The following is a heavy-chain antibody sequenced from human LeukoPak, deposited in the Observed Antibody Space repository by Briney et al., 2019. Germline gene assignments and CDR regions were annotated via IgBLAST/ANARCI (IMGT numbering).Heavy chain of an antibody. Sequence: SETLSLTCAVYGGSFSGYYWSWIRQPPGKGLEWIGEINHSGSTNYNPSLKSRVTISVDTSKNQFSLKLSSVTAADTAVYYCARGEAVAGPGSPHYCYYYGMDVWGQGTTVTVSS. V-gene: IGHV4-34*01. D-gene: IGHD6-19*01. CDR3: ARGEAVAGPGSPHYCYYYGMDV. CDR1: GGSFSGYY. J-gene: IGHJ6*02. CDR2: INHSGST.